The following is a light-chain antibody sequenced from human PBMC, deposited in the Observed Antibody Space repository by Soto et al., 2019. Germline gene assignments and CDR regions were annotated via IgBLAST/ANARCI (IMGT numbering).Light chain of an antibody. V-gene: IGLV2-23*01. CDR1: SSDVGSYNL. CDR3: CSYAGSSTYV. CDR2: EGS. Sequence: QSVLTQPASVSGSPGQSITISCTGTSSDVGSYNLVSWYQQHSGKAPKLMIYEGSKRPSGVSNRFSGSKSGNTASLTISGLQAQDEAAYYCCSYAGSSTYVLGRGTKGTVL. J-gene: IGLJ1*01.